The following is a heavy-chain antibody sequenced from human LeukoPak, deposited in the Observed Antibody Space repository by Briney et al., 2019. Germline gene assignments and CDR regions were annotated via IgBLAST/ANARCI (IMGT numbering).Heavy chain of an antibody. CDR1: GGSITYYY. CDR3: ARHSYFDY. CDR2: IFYSGTT. V-gene: IGHV4-59*08. Sequence: PSETLSLTCTVSGGSITYYYWSWIRQTPGKGLEWIGHIFYSGTTNYNPSLKSRVTNYNPSLKSRVTISVDTSKNQFSLKMSSVTAADTAVYYCARHSYFDYWGQGTLVTVSS. J-gene: IGHJ4*02.